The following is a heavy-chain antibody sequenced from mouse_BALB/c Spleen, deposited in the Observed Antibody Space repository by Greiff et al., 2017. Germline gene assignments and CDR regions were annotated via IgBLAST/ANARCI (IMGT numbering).Heavy chain of an antibody. Sequence: DVTLVESGGGLVQPGGSLNLSCAASGFTFSSYGMSWVRQTPDKRLELVATINSNGGSTYYPDSVKGRFTISRDNAKNTLYLQMSSLKSEDTAMYYCARDYDYPAYWGQGTRVTVSA. CDR2: INSNGGST. J-gene: IGHJ3*01. CDR3: ARDYDYPAY. V-gene: IGHV5-6-3*01. CDR1: GFTFSSYG. D-gene: IGHD2-4*01.